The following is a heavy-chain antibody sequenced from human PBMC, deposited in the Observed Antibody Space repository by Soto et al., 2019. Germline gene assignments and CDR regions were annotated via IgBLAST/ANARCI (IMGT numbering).Heavy chain of an antibody. Sequence: GGSLRLSCAASGFTFSSYSMNWVRQAPGKGLGWVSYISSSSSTIYYADSVKGRFTISRDNAKNSLYLQMNSLRDEDTAVYYCARDFRAYYDFWSGYSHWGQGTLVTVSS. CDR3: ARDFRAYYDFWSGYSH. J-gene: IGHJ4*02. CDR2: ISSSSSTI. V-gene: IGHV3-48*02. D-gene: IGHD3-3*01. CDR1: GFTFSSYS.